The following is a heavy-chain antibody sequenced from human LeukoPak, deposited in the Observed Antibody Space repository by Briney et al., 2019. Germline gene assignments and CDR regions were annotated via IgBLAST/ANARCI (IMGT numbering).Heavy chain of an antibody. CDR1: GFTFSSYG. D-gene: IGHD5-24*01. V-gene: IGHV3-30*02. CDR2: IRYDGSNK. J-gene: IGHJ4*02. CDR3: AKDRGDGYNNNFDY. Sequence: GGSLRLSCAASGFTFSSYGMHWVRQAPGKGLEWVAFIRYDGSNKYYADSLKGRFTISRDNSKNTLYLQMNSLRAEDTAVYYCAKDRGDGYNNNFDYWGQGTLVTVSS.